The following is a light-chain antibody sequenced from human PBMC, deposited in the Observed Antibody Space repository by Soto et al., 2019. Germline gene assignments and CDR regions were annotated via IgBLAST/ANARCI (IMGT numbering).Light chain of an antibody. CDR1: QGIRND. CDR2: AKS. J-gene: IGKJ4*01. CDR3: QKLRMYPST. Sequence: AIQLTQSPSSLSASVGDRVTITCRASQGIRNDLGWYQQKPGKAPKILIYAKSSLQSGVPSRFSGSGSGTDLALTITSLQAEDFATYYCQKLRMYPSTFGGGTKVDIK. V-gene: IGKV1-6*01.